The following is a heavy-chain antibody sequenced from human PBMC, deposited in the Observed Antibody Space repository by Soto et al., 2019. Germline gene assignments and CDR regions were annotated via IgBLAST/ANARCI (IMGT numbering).Heavy chain of an antibody. CDR1: GGSFSGYY. CDR2: INHSGST. V-gene: IGHV4-34*01. Sequence: SETLSLTCAVYGGSFSGYYWSWIRQPPGKGLEWIGEINHSGSTNYNPSLKSRVTISVDTSKNQFSLKLSSVTAADTAVYYCARRTAAAGLNWFDPWGQGTLVT. D-gene: IGHD6-13*01. J-gene: IGHJ5*02. CDR3: ARRTAAAGLNWFDP.